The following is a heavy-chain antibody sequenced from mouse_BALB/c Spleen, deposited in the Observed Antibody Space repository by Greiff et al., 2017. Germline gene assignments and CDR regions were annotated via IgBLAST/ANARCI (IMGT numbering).Heavy chain of an antibody. Sequence: EVKVEESGGGLVKPGGSLKLSCAASGFTFSSYAMSWVRQTPEKRLEWVASISSGGSTYYPDSVKGRFTISRDNARNILYLQMSSLRSEDTAMYYCARELRLRSYAMDYWGQGTSVTVSS. CDR3: ARELRLRSYAMDY. J-gene: IGHJ4*01. D-gene: IGHD1-2*01. CDR1: GFTFSSYA. CDR2: ISSGGST. V-gene: IGHV5-6-5*01.